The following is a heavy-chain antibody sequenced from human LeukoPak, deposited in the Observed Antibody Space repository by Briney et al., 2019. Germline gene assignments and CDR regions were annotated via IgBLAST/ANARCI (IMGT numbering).Heavy chain of an antibody. CDR3: ARDSSGYWGYYMDV. Sequence: GGSLRLSCAASGFTLSSYGMSWVRQAPGKGLEWVSSITTSSSYIYYADSVKGRFTISRDNAKNSLYLQMNSLRAEDTAVYYCARDSSGYWGYYMDVWGKGTTVTVSS. V-gene: IGHV3-21*01. D-gene: IGHD3-22*01. CDR1: GFTLSSYG. CDR2: ITTSSSYI. J-gene: IGHJ6*03.